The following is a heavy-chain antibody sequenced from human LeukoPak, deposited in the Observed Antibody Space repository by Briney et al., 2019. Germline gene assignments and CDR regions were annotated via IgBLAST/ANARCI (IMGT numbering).Heavy chain of an antibody. V-gene: IGHV3-20*01. Sequence: GGSLRLSCVASGFTLSTSAMSWVRQAPGKGLEWVSGINWNGGSTGYADSVKGRFTISRDNAKNSLYLQMNSLRAEDTALYHCARAYDSSGYVFDPWGQGTLVTVSS. CDR1: GFTLSTSA. J-gene: IGHJ5*02. CDR2: INWNGGST. CDR3: ARAYDSSGYVFDP. D-gene: IGHD3-22*01.